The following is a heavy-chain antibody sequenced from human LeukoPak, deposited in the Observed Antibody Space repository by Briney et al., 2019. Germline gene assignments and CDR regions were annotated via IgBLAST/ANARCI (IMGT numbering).Heavy chain of an antibody. Sequence: GGSLRLSCAASGFTFRSYWMSWVRQAPGKGLEWVANMKLDGSEEYYVDSVKGRFTISSDNAKNALYLQMNSLRVDDTAVYYCARWARYCSSGSCYSWFDPWGQGTLVTVSS. J-gene: IGHJ5*02. V-gene: IGHV3-7*01. D-gene: IGHD2-15*01. CDR2: MKLDGSEE. CDR3: ARWARYCSSGSCYSWFDP. CDR1: GFTFRSYW.